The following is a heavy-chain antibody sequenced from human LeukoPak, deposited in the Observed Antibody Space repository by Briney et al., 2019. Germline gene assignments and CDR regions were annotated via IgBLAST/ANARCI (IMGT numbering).Heavy chain of an antibody. V-gene: IGHV4-31*03. CDR2: IYYSGST. J-gene: IGHJ4*02. CDR3: ARRLSGSYAFDY. CDR1: GGSISSGGYY. D-gene: IGHD1-26*01. Sequence: PSETLSLTCTVSGGSISSGGYYWSWIRQHPGKGLEWIGYIYYSGSTYYNPSLKSRVTISADTSKNQFSLKLSSVTAADTAVYYCARRLSGSYAFDYWGQGTLVTVSS.